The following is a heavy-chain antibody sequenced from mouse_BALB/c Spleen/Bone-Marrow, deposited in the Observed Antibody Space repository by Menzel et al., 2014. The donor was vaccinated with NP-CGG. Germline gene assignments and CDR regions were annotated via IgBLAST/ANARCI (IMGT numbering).Heavy chain of an antibody. CDR1: GFSLTSNG. Sequence: VQLQQSGPDLVAPSQSLSITCTASGFSLTSNGVSWVRQSPGKGLEWLGGICAAGSTNYYSALISRLSIIKDNSKSHLFLKPNSQQTNVTATDYSAKDEYSKHYYAMDYWGQGTSVTVSS. CDR3: AKDEYSKHYYAMDY. D-gene: IGHD2-10*02. J-gene: IGHJ4*01. CDR2: ICAAGST. V-gene: IGHV2-3*01.